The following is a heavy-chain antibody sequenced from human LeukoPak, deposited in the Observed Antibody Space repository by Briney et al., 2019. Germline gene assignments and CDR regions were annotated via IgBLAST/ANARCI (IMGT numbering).Heavy chain of an antibody. D-gene: IGHD1-26*01. CDR3: ARGSRGSYFLYYYMDV. CDR1: GYTFTSYG. J-gene: IGHJ6*03. Sequence: ASVKVSCKASGYTFTSYGISWVRQAPGQGLEWMGWISAYNGNTSYAQKFQGRVTMTRDTSTSTVYMELSSLRSEDTAVYYCARGSRGSYFLYYYMDVWGKGTTVTISS. CDR2: ISAYNGNT. V-gene: IGHV1-18*01.